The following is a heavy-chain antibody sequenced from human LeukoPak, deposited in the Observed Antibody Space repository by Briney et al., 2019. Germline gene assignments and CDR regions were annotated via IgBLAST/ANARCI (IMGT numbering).Heavy chain of an antibody. J-gene: IGHJ5*02. Sequence: SETLSLTCTVSGGSISSSSYYWGWIRQPPGKGLEWIGSIYYSGSTYYNPSLKSRVTISVDTSKNQFSLKLSSETAADTAVYYCARDMRTYYYDSSRFDPWGQGTLVTVSS. CDR1: GGSISSSSYY. CDR2: IYYSGST. V-gene: IGHV4-39*07. D-gene: IGHD3-22*01. CDR3: ARDMRTYYYDSSRFDP.